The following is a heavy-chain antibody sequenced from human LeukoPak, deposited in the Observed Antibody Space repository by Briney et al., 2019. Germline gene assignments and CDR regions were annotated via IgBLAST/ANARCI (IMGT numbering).Heavy chain of an antibody. Sequence: QSGGSLRPSCAASGFTFSSYWMSWVRQAPGKGLDWVSGISGGDGNTHYADPVKGRFTISRDNSKDTLYLQMNSLRAEDTAVYYCAKDDAKFYCDRSGFGSYHYVMDLWGQGTAVTVSS. D-gene: IGHD3-22*01. CDR2: ISGGDGNT. J-gene: IGHJ6*02. CDR1: GFTFSSYW. CDR3: AKDDAKFYCDRSGFGSYHYVMDL. V-gene: IGHV3-23*01.